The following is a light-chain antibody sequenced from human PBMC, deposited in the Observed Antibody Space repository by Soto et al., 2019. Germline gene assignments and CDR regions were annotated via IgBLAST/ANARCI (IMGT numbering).Light chain of an antibody. Sequence: EIVMTQSPATLSASPGERATISCRASQSVSSNLAWYQQKPGQAPRLLIYGASTRATGIPSRFSGSVSGTEFTLTISSLQSEDFAVYYCQQYNNWPWTFGQGIKVDI. CDR3: QQYNNWPWT. CDR2: GAS. CDR1: QSVSSN. J-gene: IGKJ1*01. V-gene: IGKV3-15*01.